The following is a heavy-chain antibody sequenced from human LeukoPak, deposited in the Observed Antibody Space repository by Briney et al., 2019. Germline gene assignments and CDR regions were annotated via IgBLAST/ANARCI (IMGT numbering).Heavy chain of an antibody. V-gene: IGHV1-69*01. CDR2: IIPIFGTA. Sequence: SVKDSCKASGGTFSSYAISWVRQAPGQGLEWMGGIIPIFGTANYAQKFQGRVTITADESTSTAYMELSSLRSEDTAVYYCARDKGVLRYFDWFQNWFDPWGQGTLVTVSS. CDR3: ARDKGVLRYFDWFQNWFDP. J-gene: IGHJ5*02. CDR1: GGTFSSYA. D-gene: IGHD3-9*01.